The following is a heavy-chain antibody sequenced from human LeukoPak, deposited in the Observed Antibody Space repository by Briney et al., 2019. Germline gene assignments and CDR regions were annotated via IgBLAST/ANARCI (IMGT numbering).Heavy chain of an antibody. CDR2: INHSGST. V-gene: IGHV4-34*01. J-gene: IGHJ6*03. Sequence: SETLSLTCAVYGGSFSGYYWSWIRQPPGKGLEWIGEINHSGSTNYNPSLKSRVTISVDTSKNQFSLKLSSVTAADTAVYYCARPQAAGAPPYYYYMDVWGKGTTVTVSS. D-gene: IGHD6-13*01. CDR3: ARPQAAGAPPYYYYMDV. CDR1: GGSFSGYY.